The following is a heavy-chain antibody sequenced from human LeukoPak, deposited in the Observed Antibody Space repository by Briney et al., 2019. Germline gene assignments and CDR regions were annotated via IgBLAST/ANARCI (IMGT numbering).Heavy chain of an antibody. V-gene: IGHV4-30-2*01. J-gene: IGHJ3*01. D-gene: IGHD3-9*01. CDR3: ARYDILPGAHDGFDL. CDR1: GASISSGDINGGDYA. CDR2: IYRDGST. Sequence: SETLSLTCAVSGASISSGDINGGDYAWSWIRQPPGKGLEWIGHIYRDGSTFYNPSLKSRVTMSVDRSKNHFSLKLSSVTAADTAVYYCARYDILPGAHDGFDLWGHGTRVTVSS.